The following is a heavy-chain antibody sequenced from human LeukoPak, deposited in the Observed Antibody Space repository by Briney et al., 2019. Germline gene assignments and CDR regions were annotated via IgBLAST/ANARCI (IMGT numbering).Heavy chain of an antibody. CDR1: GFTFSSYA. CDR3: AKKTTFWSGYYGY. D-gene: IGHD3-3*01. CDR2: ISGSGGST. V-gene: IGHV3-23*01. J-gene: IGHJ4*02. Sequence: GGSLRLSCAASGFTFSSYAMSWVRQAPGKGLEWVSGISGSGGSTYYADSVKGRFTISRDNSKNTLYLQMNSLRGEDTAVYYCAKKTTFWSGYYGYWGQGTLVTVSS.